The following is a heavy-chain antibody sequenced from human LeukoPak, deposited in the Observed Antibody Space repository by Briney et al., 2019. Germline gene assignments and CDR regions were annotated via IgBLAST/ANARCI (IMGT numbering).Heavy chain of an antibody. J-gene: IGHJ4*02. CDR1: GYTFTSYA. CDR2: INTNTGNP. CDR3: ARGYDTTGYFSY. Sequence: ASVKVSCKASGYTFTSYAMNWVRQAPGQGLEWMGWINTNTGNPTYAQGFTGRFVFSSDTSVSTAYLQISNLKTEDTAVYYCARGYDTTGYFSYWGQGTLVTVSS. D-gene: IGHD3-22*01. V-gene: IGHV7-4-1*02.